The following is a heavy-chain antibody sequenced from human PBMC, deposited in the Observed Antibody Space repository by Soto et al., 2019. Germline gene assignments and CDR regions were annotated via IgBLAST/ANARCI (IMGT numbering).Heavy chain of an antibody. CDR2: IYHSGST. J-gene: IGHJ3*02. CDR1: GGSISSGGYS. CDR3: ASQGPFGAFDI. V-gene: IGHV4-30-2*01. Sequence: PSETLSLTCAVSGGSISSGGYSGSWIRQPPGKGLEWIGYIYHSGSTYYNPSLKSRVTISVDRSKNQFSLKLSSVTAADTAVYYCASQGPFGAFDIWGQGTMVTVSS. D-gene: IGHD3-10*01.